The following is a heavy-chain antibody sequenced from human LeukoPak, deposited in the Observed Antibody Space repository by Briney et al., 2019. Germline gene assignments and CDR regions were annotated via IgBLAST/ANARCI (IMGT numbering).Heavy chain of an antibody. CDR1: GYTFTSYA. CDR2: INTNTGNP. J-gene: IGHJ4*02. CDR3: ARGYTKDMTSVTHFDY. D-gene: IGHD4-17*01. Sequence: GASVTVPCKASGYTFTSYAMNWVRQAPGQGLEWMGWINTNTGNPTYAQGFTGRFVFSLDTSVSTAYLQTSSLKAEDTAVYYCARGYTKDMTSVTHFDYWGQGTLVTVPS. V-gene: IGHV7-4-1*02.